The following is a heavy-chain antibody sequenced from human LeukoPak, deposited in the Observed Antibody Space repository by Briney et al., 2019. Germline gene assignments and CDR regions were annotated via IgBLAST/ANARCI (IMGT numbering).Heavy chain of an antibody. V-gene: IGHV3-30*02. CDR2: IRHDGSKI. CDR1: GFTFSNYG. CDR3: AKDNPVLDS. Sequence: PGGSLRLSCEASGFTFSNYGMHWVRQAPGKGLEWAAFIRHDGSKIYYADSVKGRFTISRDTSKNTLFLQMNSLRVEDTAVYYCAKDNPVLDSWGQGTLVTVSS. J-gene: IGHJ4*02.